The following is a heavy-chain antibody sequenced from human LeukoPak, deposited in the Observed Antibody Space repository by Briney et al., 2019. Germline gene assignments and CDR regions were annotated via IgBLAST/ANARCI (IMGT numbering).Heavy chain of an antibody. CDR2: IYSGDNT. Sequence: GGSLRLSCAASGFTVSNNYMSWVRQAAGKGLEWVSFIYSGDNTYYADSVKGRFTISRDNSKNTLYLQMNSLRAEDTAVYYCAKDLPAAYFDYWGQGTLVTVSS. CDR1: GFTVSNNY. V-gene: IGHV3-66*02. D-gene: IGHD2-2*01. J-gene: IGHJ4*02. CDR3: AKDLPAAYFDY.